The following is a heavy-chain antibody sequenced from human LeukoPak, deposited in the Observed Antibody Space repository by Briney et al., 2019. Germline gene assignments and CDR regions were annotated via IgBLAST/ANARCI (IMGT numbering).Heavy chain of an antibody. V-gene: IGHV1-18*03. J-gene: IGHJ3*02. CDR1: GYTFTSYG. Sequence: ASVKVSCKASGYTFTSYGISWVRQAPGQGLEWMGWISAYNGNTNYAQKLQGRVTMTTDTSTSTAYMELRSLRSDDMAVYYCARDLISEVAVAGDAFDIWGQGTMVTVSS. CDR2: ISAYNGNT. CDR3: ARDLISEVAVAGDAFDI. D-gene: IGHD6-19*01.